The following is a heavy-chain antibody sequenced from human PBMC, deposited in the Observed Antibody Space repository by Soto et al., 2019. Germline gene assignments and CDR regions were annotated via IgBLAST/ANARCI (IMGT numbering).Heavy chain of an antibody. Sequence: QVQLVQSGAEVKKPGSSVKVSCKASGGTFSSYAISWVRQAPGQGLEWMGGIIPIFDTANYAQEFQGRVTITADESTSTAYMELSSLRSEDTAVYYCARHDCISSSCYYSYYYGMDVWGQGTTVTVSS. V-gene: IGHV1-69*12. J-gene: IGHJ6*02. CDR1: GGTFSSYA. D-gene: IGHD2-2*01. CDR2: IIPIFDTA. CDR3: ARHDCISSSCYYSYYYGMDV.